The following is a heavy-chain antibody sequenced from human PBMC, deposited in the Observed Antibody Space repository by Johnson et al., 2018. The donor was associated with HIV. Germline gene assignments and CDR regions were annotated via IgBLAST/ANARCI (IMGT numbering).Heavy chain of an antibody. CDR2: INWNGGST. D-gene: IGHD1-26*01. J-gene: IGHJ3*02. V-gene: IGHV3-20*04. CDR1: GFTFDDYG. CDR3: ARADGSYYGRASWAFDS. Sequence: VQLVESGGGVVRPGGSLRLSCAASGFTFDDYGMTWVRQVPGKGLEWVSGINWNGGSTGYADSVKGRFTISRDNSKNTLYLQMNSLRAEDTAIYYCARADGSYYGRASWAFDSWGQGTRVTVSS.